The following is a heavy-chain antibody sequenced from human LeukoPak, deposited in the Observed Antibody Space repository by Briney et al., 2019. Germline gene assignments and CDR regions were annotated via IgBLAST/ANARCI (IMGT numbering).Heavy chain of an antibody. D-gene: IGHD3-10*01. V-gene: IGHV1-8*01. Sequence: VASVKVSCKASGYTFTSYDINWVRQATGQGLEWMGWMNPNSGNTGYAQKFQGRVTMTRNTSISTAYMELSSPRSEDTAVYYCARVAYYYGSGRLYYYYYGMDVWGQGTTVTVSS. CDR2: MNPNSGNT. J-gene: IGHJ6*02. CDR3: ARVAYYYGSGRLYYYYYGMDV. CDR1: GYTFTSYD.